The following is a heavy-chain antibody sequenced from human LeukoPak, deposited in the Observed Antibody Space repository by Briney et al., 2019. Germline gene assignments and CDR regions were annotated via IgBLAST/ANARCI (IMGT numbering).Heavy chain of an antibody. D-gene: IGHD3-9*01. CDR1: GGSLSGHF. V-gene: IGHV4-59*11. CDR3: ARDPGDTDWYNFDF. J-gene: IGHJ4*02. Sequence: PSDTLFLTCTVSGGSLSGHFWSWFRRPPGKGLENIGYIHSSGSTNYNPSYKSRVTVSLEMSKNQFSLSLSSVTAADTAVYYCARDPGDTDWYNFDFWGQGILVTVSS. CDR2: IHSSGST.